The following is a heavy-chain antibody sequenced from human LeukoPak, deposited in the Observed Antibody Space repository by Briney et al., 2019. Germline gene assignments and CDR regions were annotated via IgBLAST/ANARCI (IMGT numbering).Heavy chain of an antibody. D-gene: IGHD3-22*01. CDR1: GGSISGSSYY. CDR2: MYYSGNT. Sequence: SETLSLTCTVSGGSISGSSYYWGWIRQPPGKGLEWIGSMYYSGNTYYNPSLKSRVTISVDTSKHQFSLKLSSVTAADTALYYCARYYYDSSGYYYFDYWGQGTLVTVSS. V-gene: IGHV4-39*01. CDR3: ARYYYDSSGYYYFDY. J-gene: IGHJ4*02.